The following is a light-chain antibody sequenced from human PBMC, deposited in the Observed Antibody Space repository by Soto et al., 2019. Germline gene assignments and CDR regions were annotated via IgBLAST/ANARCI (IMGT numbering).Light chain of an antibody. Sequence: SYELTQPSSVSVSPGQTARITCSGDVLAKKYARWFQQKPVQAPVLVIYKDSERPSRIPERFAGSSSGTTVTLTISGAQVEDEADYYCYSAADNPGEFGGGTKLTVL. V-gene: IGLV3-27*01. CDR2: KDS. J-gene: IGLJ3*02. CDR3: YSAADNPGE. CDR1: VLAKKY.